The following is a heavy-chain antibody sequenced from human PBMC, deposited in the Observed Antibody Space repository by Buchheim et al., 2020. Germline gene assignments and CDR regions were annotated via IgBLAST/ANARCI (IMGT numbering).Heavy chain of an antibody. CDR1: GFTFSSYA. J-gene: IGHJ4*02. D-gene: IGHD5-12*01. CDR3: ARDQWLRYYFDY. CDR2: ISYDESNK. Sequence: QVQLVESGGGVVQPGRSLRLSCAASGFTFSSYAMHWVRQAPGKGLEWVALISYDESNKSYAESVKGRFTISLDTSEITCHMHMNSLRPEDTAVYYYARDQWLRYYFDYWGQGTL. V-gene: IGHV3-30-3*01.